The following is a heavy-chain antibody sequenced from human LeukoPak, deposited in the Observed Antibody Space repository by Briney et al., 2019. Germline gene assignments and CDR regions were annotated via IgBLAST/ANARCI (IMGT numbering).Heavy chain of an antibody. D-gene: IGHD5-18*01. CDR2: IIPIFGIA. J-gene: IGHJ4*02. V-gene: IGHV1-69*02. CDR3: ARLLVDTANKFAEHYFDY. Sequence: SVKVSCKASGGTFSSYTISWVRQAPGQGLEWMGRIIPIFGIANYAQKFQGRVTITADKSTSTAYMELSSLRSEDTAMYYCARLLVDTANKFAEHYFDYWGQGTLVTVSS. CDR1: GGTFSSYT.